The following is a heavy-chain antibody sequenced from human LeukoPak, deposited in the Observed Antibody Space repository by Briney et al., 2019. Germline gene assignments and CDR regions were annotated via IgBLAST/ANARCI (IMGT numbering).Heavy chain of an antibody. CDR1: GGSISSYY. CDR3: ARTTMVRGTYYMDV. J-gene: IGHJ6*03. Sequence: SETLSLTCTVYGGSISSYYWSWIRQPPGKGLEWFGYIYYSGYTNYNPSLKSRVTISVDTSKNQFSLKLSSVTAADTAVYYCARTTMVRGTYYMDVWGKGTTVTISS. CDR2: IYYSGYT. D-gene: IGHD3-10*01. V-gene: IGHV4-59*01.